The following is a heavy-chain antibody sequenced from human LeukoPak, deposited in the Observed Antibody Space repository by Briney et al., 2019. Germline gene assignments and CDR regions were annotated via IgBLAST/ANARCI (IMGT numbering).Heavy chain of an antibody. D-gene: IGHD6-13*01. J-gene: IGHJ3*02. Sequence: SETLSLTCTVSGGSISSSSYYWGWIRQPPGKGLEWIGSIYYSGSTYYNPSLKSRVTISVDTSKNQFSLKLSSVTAADTAVYYCARPLRGGQQLVYSPANDAFDIWGQGTMVTVSS. CDR2: IYYSGST. V-gene: IGHV4-39*01. CDR1: GGSISSSSYY. CDR3: ARPLRGGQQLVYSPANDAFDI.